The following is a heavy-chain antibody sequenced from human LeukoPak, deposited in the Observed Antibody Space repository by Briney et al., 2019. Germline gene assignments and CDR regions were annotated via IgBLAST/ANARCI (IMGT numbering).Heavy chain of an antibody. Sequence: GGSLRLSCVASGFTFSSYSMNWVRQATGEGLEWLSYISSNSSTTFYASSVKGRFTISRDNAKNSLYVQMNSLRAEDTAIYYCARDGLMDVWGTGTTVTVSS. CDR2: ISSNSSTT. J-gene: IGHJ6*03. V-gene: IGHV3-48*01. CDR1: GFTFSSYS. CDR3: ARDGLMDV.